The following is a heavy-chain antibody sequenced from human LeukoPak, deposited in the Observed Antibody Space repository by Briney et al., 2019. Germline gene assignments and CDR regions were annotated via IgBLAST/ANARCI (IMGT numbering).Heavy chain of an antibody. V-gene: IGHV4-59*01. CDR2: IYYSGST. D-gene: IGHD3-10*01. J-gene: IGHJ5*02. CDR1: GGSISSYY. CDR3: ATTVRDFGSHWFDP. Sequence: SETLSLTCTVSGGSISSYYWSWIRQPPGKGLEWIGYIYYSGSTNYNPSLKSRVTISVDTSKSQFSLNLSSVTAADTAVYFCATTVRDFGSHWFDPWGQGTLVTVSS.